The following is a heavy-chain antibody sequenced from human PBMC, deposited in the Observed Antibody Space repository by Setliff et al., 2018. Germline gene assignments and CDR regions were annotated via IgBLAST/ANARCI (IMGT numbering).Heavy chain of an antibody. J-gene: IGHJ4*02. CDR3: ARSPITIFGVVLHPLDY. V-gene: IGHV4-39*07. Sequence: NPSETLSLTCTVSGGSISSSSYYWGWIRQPPGKGLEWIGSIYYSGSTNYNPSLKSRVTISVDTSKNQFSLKLSSVTAADTAVYYCARSPITIFGVVLHPLDYWGQGTLVTVSS. CDR1: GGSISSSSYY. CDR2: IYYSGST. D-gene: IGHD3-3*01.